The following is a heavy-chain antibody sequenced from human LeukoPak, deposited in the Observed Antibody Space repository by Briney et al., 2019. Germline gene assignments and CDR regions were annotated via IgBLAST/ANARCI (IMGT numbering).Heavy chain of an antibody. CDR3: ARTQSQSGSYRYYFGY. V-gene: IGHV4-61*08. CDR1: GGSVGSAGYY. D-gene: IGHD1-26*01. CDR2: IYYIRNT. J-gene: IGHJ4*02. Sequence: SETLSLTCTVSGGSVGSAGYYWSWIRQPPGGGLEWIGYIYYIRNTNYNPSLKSRVIMSLDPSKNQFSLLLNSVTAADTAVYYCARTQSQSGSYRYYFGYWGQGTLVTVSS.